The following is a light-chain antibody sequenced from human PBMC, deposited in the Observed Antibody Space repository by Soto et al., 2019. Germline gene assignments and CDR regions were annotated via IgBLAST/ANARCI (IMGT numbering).Light chain of an antibody. Sequence: EIGMTQYPATLSVSPGERATLSCRARQSVSSNLAWYQQKPGQAPRLLIYGASTRATGIPARFSGSGSGTEFTLTIGSLQSEDFVVYYCQQYNNWPTFGPGTKVDIK. CDR2: GAS. CDR1: QSVSSN. CDR3: QQYNNWPT. V-gene: IGKV3-15*01. J-gene: IGKJ3*01.